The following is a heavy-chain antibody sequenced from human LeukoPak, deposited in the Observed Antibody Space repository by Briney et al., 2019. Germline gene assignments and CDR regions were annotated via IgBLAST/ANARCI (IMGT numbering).Heavy chain of an antibody. CDR2: ISAYHANT. D-gene: IGHD6-19*01. CDR3: ARDHSSGWYSPADFDY. J-gene: IGHJ4*02. Sequence: GASVKVSCKASGYTLTSYGISWVRQAPGQGLEWMGWISAYHANTNYAQNLQGRVTMTTDTSTSTAYMELRSLRSDDTAVYYCARDHSSGWYSPADFDYWGQGTLVTVSS. CDR1: GYTLTSYG. V-gene: IGHV1-18*01.